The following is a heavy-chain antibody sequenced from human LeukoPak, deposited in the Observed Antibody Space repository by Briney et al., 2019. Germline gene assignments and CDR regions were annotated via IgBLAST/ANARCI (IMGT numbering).Heavy chain of an antibody. J-gene: IGHJ4*02. CDR3: ARARSKNGFDY. CDR1: GFTFSSYS. CDR2: ISSSSSYI. D-gene: IGHD1-1*01. V-gene: IGHV3-21*04. Sequence: GGSLRLSCAASGFTFSSYSMNWVRQAPGKGLEWVSSISSSSSYIYYADSVKGRFTISRDNSKNTLYLQMNSLRAEDTAVYYCARARSKNGFDYWGQGTLVTVSS.